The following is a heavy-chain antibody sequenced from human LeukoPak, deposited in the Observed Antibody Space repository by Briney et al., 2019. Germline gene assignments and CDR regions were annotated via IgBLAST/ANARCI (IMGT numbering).Heavy chain of an antibody. J-gene: IGHJ4*02. CDR3: ARGRGYCSSTSCSPFDY. CDR2: INHSGST. CDR1: GGSFSGYY. V-gene: IGHV4-34*01. D-gene: IGHD2-2*01. Sequence: SETLSLTCAVYGGSFSGYYWSWIRQPPGKGLEWIGEINHSGSTNYNPSLKSRVTISVDTSKNQFSLMLSSVTAADTAVYYCARGRGYCSSTSCSPFDYWGQGTLVTVSS.